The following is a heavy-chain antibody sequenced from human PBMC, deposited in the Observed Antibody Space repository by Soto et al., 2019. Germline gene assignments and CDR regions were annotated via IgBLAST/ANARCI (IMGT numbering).Heavy chain of an antibody. Sequence: ASVKVSCKASGYTFTSYYMHWVRQAPGQGLEWMGIINPSGGSTSYAQKFQGRVTMTRDTSTSTVYMELNSLRAEGTAVYYCARSNEMAPLLSWGQGTLVTVSS. J-gene: IGHJ5*02. CDR2: INPSGGST. V-gene: IGHV1-46*01. CDR3: ARSNEMAPLLS. CDR1: GYTFTSYY. D-gene: IGHD2-15*01.